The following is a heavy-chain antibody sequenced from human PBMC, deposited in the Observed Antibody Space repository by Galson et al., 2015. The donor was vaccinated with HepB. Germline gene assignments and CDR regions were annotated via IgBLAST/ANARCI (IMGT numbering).Heavy chain of an antibody. J-gene: IGHJ4*02. Sequence: SLRLSCAASGFTFSSYGMHWVRQAPGKGLEWVAVISYDGSNKYYADSVKGRFTISRDNSKNTLYLQMNSLRAEDTAVYYCAKDYGDYEYYFDYWGQGTLVTVSS. D-gene: IGHD4-17*01. V-gene: IGHV3-30*18. CDR1: GFTFSSYG. CDR2: ISYDGSNK. CDR3: AKDYGDYEYYFDY.